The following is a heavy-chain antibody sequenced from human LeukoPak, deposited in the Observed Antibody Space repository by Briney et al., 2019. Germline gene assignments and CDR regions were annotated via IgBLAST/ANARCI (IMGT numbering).Heavy chain of an antibody. J-gene: IGHJ4*02. CDR1: GGSISSYY. V-gene: IGHV4-59*01. CDR3: AGKYYYDISGYYYVDY. CDR2: IYYRGST. Sequence: TSETLSLTCTVSGGSISSYYWSWIRQPPGKGLEWIGYIYYRGSTNYKPSLKSRDTISVDPSKNQFSLKLSSVTAADTAVYYCAGKYYYDISGYYYVDYWGQGTLVTVSS. D-gene: IGHD3-22*01.